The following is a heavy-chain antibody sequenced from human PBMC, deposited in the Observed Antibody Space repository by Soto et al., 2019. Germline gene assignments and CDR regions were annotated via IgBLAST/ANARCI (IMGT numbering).Heavy chain of an antibody. D-gene: IGHD5-18*01. CDR2: IYPGDSDT. J-gene: IGHJ4*02. V-gene: IGHV5-51*01. Sequence: PGESLKISCQGSGYNFKNYWILWVRQMPGKGLEWMGIIYPGDSDTRYSPSFEGQVTMSADKSINTVYLHWRSLEASDTAMYFCSRQFIQAGYTYGASDSWGQGTMVTVSS. CDR3: SRQFIQAGYTYGASDS. CDR1: GYNFKNYW.